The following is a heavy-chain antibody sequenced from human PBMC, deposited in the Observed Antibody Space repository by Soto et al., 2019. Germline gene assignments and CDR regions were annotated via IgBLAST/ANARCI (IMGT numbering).Heavy chain of an antibody. CDR2: INWNGGST. CDR3: AIGRDGSTALHY. CDR1: GFPLDDYG. J-gene: IGHJ4*02. Sequence: GGSLRLSVAASGFPLDDYGLSWFRQAPGKGLEWFSGINWNGGSTGYADSVKGRFTISRDNAKNSLYLQMNSLRAEDTASSYCAIGRDGSTALHYWGQGP. D-gene: IGHD4-17*01. V-gene: IGHV3-20*03.